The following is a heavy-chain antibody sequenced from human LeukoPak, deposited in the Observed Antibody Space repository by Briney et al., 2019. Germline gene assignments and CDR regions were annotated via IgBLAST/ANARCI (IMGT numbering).Heavy chain of an antibody. CDR1: GFTFSSYT. J-gene: IGHJ3*02. D-gene: IGHD5-24*01. CDR2: IRYDGSNK. V-gene: IGHV3-30*02. CDR3: AKDLEMATILAFDI. Sequence: GGSLRLSCAASGFTFSSYTMNWVRQAPGKGLEWVAFIRYDGSNKYYADSVKGRFTISRDNSKNTLYLQMNSLRAEDTAVYYCAKDLEMATILAFDIWGQGTMVTVSS.